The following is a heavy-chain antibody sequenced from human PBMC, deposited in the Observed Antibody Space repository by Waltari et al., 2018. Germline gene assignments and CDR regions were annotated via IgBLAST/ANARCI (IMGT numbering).Heavy chain of an antibody. CDR1: TFPFTASA. V-gene: IGHV3-64D*06. CDR3: VKERGLQRFFDS. J-gene: IGHJ4*02. CDR2: ISADGSST. D-gene: IGHD1-1*01. Sequence: EVQLVESGGGLVQPGGSLRLSFSASTFPFTASAMHWVRQAAGKGLEYVSSISADGSSTYYADSVKGRFTISRDNSKDTLYLHMSSLRREDTAVYYCVKERGLQRFFDSWGQGTLVTVSS.